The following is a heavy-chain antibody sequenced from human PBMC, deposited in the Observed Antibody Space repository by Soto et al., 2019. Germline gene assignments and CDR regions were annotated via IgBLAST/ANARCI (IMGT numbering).Heavy chain of an antibody. D-gene: IGHD5-18*01. J-gene: IGHJ5*02. CDR3: AGQAGGYSLSPQPNWFDP. CDR1: GYSFTSYW. Sequence: PGESLKISCKGSGYSFTSYWIGWVRQMPGKGLEWMGIIYPGDSDTRYSPSFQGQVTISADKSISTAYLQWSSLKASDTAMYYCAGQAGGYSLSPQPNWFDPWGQGTLVTVSS. CDR2: IYPGDSDT. V-gene: IGHV5-51*01.